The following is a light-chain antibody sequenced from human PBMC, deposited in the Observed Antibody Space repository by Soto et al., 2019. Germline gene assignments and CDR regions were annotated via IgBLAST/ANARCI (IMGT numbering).Light chain of an antibody. J-gene: IGKJ1*01. CDR2: GTS. V-gene: IGKV3-20*01. Sequence: DIVLTQSPGTLSLSPGERATLSCRASQSVGSADFAWYQQKPGQAPRLLIYGTSFRATGIPDRFSGSGSGTDFTLTVSRLEPEDSAVYYCQQYGSAAPTFGQGTKVDIK. CDR3: QQYGSAAPT. CDR1: QSVGSAD.